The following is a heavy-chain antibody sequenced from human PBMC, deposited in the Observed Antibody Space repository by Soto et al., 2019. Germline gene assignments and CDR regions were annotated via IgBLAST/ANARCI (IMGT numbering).Heavy chain of an antibody. CDR2: ISAYNGNT. CDR3: ASVPLRFLPWQNADGMDV. CDR1: GYTFTSYG. V-gene: IGHV1-18*01. Sequence: GSVKVSCKASGYTFTSYGISWVRQAPGQGLEWMGWISAYNGNTNYAQKLQGRVTMTTDTSTSTAYMELRSLRSDDTAVYYCASVPLRFLPWQNADGMDVWGQGTTVTVSS. J-gene: IGHJ6*02. D-gene: IGHD3-3*01.